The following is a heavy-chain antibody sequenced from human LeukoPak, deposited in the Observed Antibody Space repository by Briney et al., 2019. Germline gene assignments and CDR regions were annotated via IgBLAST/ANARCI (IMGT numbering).Heavy chain of an antibody. CDR2: ITSSGDDT. J-gene: IGHJ4*02. D-gene: IGHD3-16*01. CDR1: GFSSSDYA. V-gene: IGHV3-23*01. CDR3: AFDWGFDY. Sequence: PGGSLRLTCAVLGFSSSDYAMSWVRQAPGKGLEWVSSITSSGDDTFYAVSVKGRFTISRDNSWDTVFLQMNWLRADDTAVYYCAFDWGFDYWGQGTLVTVSS.